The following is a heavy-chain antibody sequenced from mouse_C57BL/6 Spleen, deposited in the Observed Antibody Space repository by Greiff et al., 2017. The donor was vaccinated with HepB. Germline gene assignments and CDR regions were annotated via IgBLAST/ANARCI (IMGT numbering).Heavy chain of an antibody. Sequence: EVQLQQSGPELVKPGASVKISCKASGYTFTDYYMNWVKQSHGKSLEWIGDINPNNGGTSYNQKFKGKATLTVDKSSSTAYMELRSLTSEDSAVYYCASLDDYDVTYWGQGTLVTVSA. CDR3: ASLDDYDVTY. J-gene: IGHJ3*01. V-gene: IGHV1-26*01. D-gene: IGHD2-4*01. CDR2: INPNNGGT. CDR1: GYTFTDYY.